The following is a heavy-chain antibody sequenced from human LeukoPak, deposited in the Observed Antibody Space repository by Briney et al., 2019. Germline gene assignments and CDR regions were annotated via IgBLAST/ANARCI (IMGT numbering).Heavy chain of an antibody. CDR2: INHSGST. D-gene: IGHD2-2*01. J-gene: IGHJ5*02. V-gene: IGHV4-34*01. Sequence: SETLSLTCAVYGGSFSGYYWSWIRQPPGKGLEWIGEINHSGSTNYNPSLKSRVTISVDTSKNQFSLKLSSVTAADTAVYYCARGGVVLGYCSSTSCRNRNWFDPWGQGTLVTVSP. CDR1: GGSFSGYY. CDR3: ARGGVVLGYCSSTSCRNRNWFDP.